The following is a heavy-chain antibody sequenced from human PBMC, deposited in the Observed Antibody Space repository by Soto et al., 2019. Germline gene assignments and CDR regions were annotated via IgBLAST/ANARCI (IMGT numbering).Heavy chain of an antibody. D-gene: IGHD2-2*01. V-gene: IGHV1-18*01. CDR2: INTYNDNT. CDR3: ARDLKLIPSAVRSGMDV. Sequence: QVHLVQSGAEVKKPGASVKVSCKTSGYTFISYGISWVRRAPGQGLEWMGWINTYNDNTNYAQNLQGRVTMTTDTSTSTAYMELRSLTSDDTAVYYCARDLKLIPSAVRSGMDVWGQGTTVPASS. J-gene: IGHJ6*02. CDR1: GYTFISYG.